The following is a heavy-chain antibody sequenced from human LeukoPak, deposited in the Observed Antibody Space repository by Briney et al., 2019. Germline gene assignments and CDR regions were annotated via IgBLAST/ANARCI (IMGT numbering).Heavy chain of an antibody. V-gene: IGHV1-2*02. Sequence: GASVKVSCKASGYTFTSYAMGWVRQAPGQGLEWMGWINPKNGGTNYAQKFQGRVIMTRDRSISTVYMELNRLRSDDTAVYYCARGQGLWFGEGAYWGLGTLVTVSS. CDR2: INPKNGGT. J-gene: IGHJ4*02. CDR1: GYTFTSYA. CDR3: ARGQGLWFGEGAY. D-gene: IGHD3-10*01.